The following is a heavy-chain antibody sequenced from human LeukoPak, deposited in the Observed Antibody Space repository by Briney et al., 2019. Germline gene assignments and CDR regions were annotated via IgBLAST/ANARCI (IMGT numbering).Heavy chain of an antibody. CDR1: GGSISSYY. V-gene: IGHV4-59*01. J-gene: IGHJ4*01. CDR3: AREYDY. Sequence: PSETLSLTCTVSGGSISSYYWSWIRQPPGKGLEWIGYIYYSGSTNYNPSLKSRITISLDTSKHQFSLTLNSVTAADTAVYYCAREYDYWGLGTLVTVSS. CDR2: IYYSGST.